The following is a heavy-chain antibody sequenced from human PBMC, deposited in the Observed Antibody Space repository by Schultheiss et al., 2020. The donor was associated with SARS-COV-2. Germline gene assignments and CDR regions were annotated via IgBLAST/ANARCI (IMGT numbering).Heavy chain of an antibody. Sequence: GGSLRLSCAASGFTFSSYAMSWVRQAPGKGLEWVSYISSSGSTIYYADSVKGRFTISRDNAKNSLYLQMNSLRAEDTAVYYCARGTYNWNYATPIDYWGQGTLVTVSS. J-gene: IGHJ4*02. CDR1: GFTFSSYA. CDR2: ISSSGSTI. CDR3: ARGTYNWNYATPIDY. V-gene: IGHV3-48*04. D-gene: IGHD1-7*01.